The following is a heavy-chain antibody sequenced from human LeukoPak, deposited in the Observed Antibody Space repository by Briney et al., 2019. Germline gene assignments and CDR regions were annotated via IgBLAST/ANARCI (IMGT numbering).Heavy chain of an antibody. CDR1: GFTVSSSY. CDR2: VYSGGNT. CDR3: ARDSRTHIPGSSLYGAGDY. J-gene: IGHJ4*02. Sequence: GGSLRLSCAASGFTVSSSYMSWVRQAPGKGLEWGSVVYSGGNTYYADSVQGRFTISRDNSKNTLYLQMSSLRAGDTAVYYWARDSRTHIPGSSLYGAGDYWGQGTLVTVSS. V-gene: IGHV3-66*01. D-gene: IGHD6-13*01.